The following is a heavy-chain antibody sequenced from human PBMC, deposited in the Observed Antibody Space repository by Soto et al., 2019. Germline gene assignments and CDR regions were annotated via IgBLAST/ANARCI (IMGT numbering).Heavy chain of an antibody. D-gene: IGHD6-19*01. V-gene: IGHV3-64*01. CDR3: ARARYSSDWLPFDY. CDR1: GFTFSNYA. Sequence: GGSLRLSCAASGFTFSNYAMNWVRQAPGKELKRVSYISASSSNIRYANSVKGRFTISRDNSKNTLYLQMGSLRADDMAVYYCARARYSSDWLPFDYWGQGTLVTVSS. J-gene: IGHJ4*02. CDR2: ISASSSNI.